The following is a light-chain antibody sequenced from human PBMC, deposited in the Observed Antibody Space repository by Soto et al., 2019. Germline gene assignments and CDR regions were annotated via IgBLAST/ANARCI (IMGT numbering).Light chain of an antibody. J-gene: IGKJ1*01. CDR1: QGISSW. V-gene: IGKV1-12*01. CDR2: AAS. Sequence: DIQMTQSPSSVSASVGDRVTITCRASQGISSWLAWYQQKPGKAPKLLIYAASSLQSGVPSRFSGSGSGTEFILTISSLQPDDFATYCCQHYGGMWAFAQGTKVDIK. CDR3: QHYGGMWA.